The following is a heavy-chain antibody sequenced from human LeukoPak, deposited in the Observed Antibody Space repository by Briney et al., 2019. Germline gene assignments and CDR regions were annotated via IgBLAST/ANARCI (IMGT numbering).Heavy chain of an antibody. CDR1: GGSFSGYY. CDR2: IYYSGST. D-gene: IGHD3-22*01. Sequence: SETLSLTCAVYGGSFSGYYWSWIRQPPGKGLEWIGYIYYSGSTNYNPSLKSRVTISVDTSKNQFSLKLSSVTAADTAVYYCARRRLYGIDVWGQGTTVTVSS. V-gene: IGHV4-59*08. J-gene: IGHJ6*02. CDR3: ARRRLYGIDV.